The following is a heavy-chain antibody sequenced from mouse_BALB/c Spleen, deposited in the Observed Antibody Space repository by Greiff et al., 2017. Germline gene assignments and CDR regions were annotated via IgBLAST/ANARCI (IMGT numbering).Heavy chain of an antibody. D-gene: IGHD2-2*01. CDR3: TRAGYYWYFDV. Sequence: EVKLMESGGGLVQPGGSMKLSCVASGFTFSNYWMNWVRQSPEKGLEWVAEIRLKSNNYATHYAESVKGRFTISRDDSKSSVYLQMNNLRAEDTGIYYCTRAGYYWYFDVWGAGTTVTVSS. V-gene: IGHV6-6*02. CDR1: GFTFSNYW. CDR2: IRLKSNNYAT. J-gene: IGHJ1*01.